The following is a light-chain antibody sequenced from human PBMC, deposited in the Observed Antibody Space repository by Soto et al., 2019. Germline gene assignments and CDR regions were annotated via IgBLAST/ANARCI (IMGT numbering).Light chain of an antibody. CDR1: SSNIGAGYD. CDR3: QSYASSLSAWV. Sequence: QSVLTQPPSVSGAPGQRVTISCTGSSSNIGAGYDVHWYQQLPGTAPKLLIYGDNNRPSGVPDRFSGSKSGTSASLAITGLQAEDEADYYCQSYASSLSAWVFGGGIKLTVL. J-gene: IGLJ3*02. V-gene: IGLV1-40*01. CDR2: GDN.